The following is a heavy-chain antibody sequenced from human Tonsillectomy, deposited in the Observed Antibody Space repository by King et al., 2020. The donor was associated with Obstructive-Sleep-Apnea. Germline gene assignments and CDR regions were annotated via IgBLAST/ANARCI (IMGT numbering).Heavy chain of an antibody. CDR2: INPKRGGT. CDR1: GYTFTGYY. D-gene: IGHD6-19*01. CDR3: ARGGAVASTFWPNWFDP. V-gene: IGHV1-2*02. J-gene: IGHJ5*02. Sequence: QLVQSGTEVKKPGASVKVSCKASGYTFTGYYMHWGRQAPGQGLEWMGWINPKRGGTNYAQKFKGRVTMTRDSSINTAYMELSVLRYDDTAVYYCARGGAVASTFWPNWFDPWGQGTQVTVSS.